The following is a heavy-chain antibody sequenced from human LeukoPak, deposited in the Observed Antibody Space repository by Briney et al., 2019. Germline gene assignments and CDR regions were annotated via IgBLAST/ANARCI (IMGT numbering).Heavy chain of an antibody. D-gene: IGHD1-26*01. CDR1: GFTFDDYA. V-gene: IGHV3-9*01. CDR3: ARRGATRVAFDI. CDR2: ISWKSDRI. J-gene: IGHJ3*02. Sequence: GGSLRLSCAASGFTFDDYAMHWVRQAPGKGLEWVSGISWKSDRIGYADSVKGRFTISRDNAKNTLYLQMNSLRAEDTAVYYCARRGATRVAFDIWGQGTMVTVSS.